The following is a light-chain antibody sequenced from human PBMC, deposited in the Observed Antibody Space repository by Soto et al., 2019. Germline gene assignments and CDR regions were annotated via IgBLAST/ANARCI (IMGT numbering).Light chain of an antibody. Sequence: DIVMTQSPDSLAVALGERATINCKSSQNVLYKSNNENYLAWYQQKPGQPPKLLIYWASTRKPGVPDRFSGIAYGSDVTLTINSLQAADVAVYSCQQYYNTPPYTFGQGTKLEI. CDR1: QNVLYKSNNENY. J-gene: IGKJ2*01. CDR3: QQYYNTPPYT. V-gene: IGKV4-1*01. CDR2: WAS.